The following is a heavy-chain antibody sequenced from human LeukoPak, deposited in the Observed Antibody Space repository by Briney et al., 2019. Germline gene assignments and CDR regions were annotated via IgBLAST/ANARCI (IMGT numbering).Heavy chain of an antibody. CDR3: ARLRRWLSPFDY. Sequence: PSETLSLTCTVSGGSISSSSYYWGWIRQPPGKGLEWIGSIYYSGSTYHNPSLKSRVTISVDTSKNQFSLKLSSVTAADTAVYYCARLRRWLSPFDYRGQGTLVTVSS. V-gene: IGHV4-39*01. CDR2: IYYSGST. J-gene: IGHJ4*02. D-gene: IGHD3-22*01. CDR1: GGSISSSSYY.